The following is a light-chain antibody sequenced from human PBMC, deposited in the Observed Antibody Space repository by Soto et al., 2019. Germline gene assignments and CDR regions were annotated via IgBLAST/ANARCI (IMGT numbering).Light chain of an antibody. CDR3: SSYPSSSTPYV. CDR2: EVS. J-gene: IGLJ1*01. Sequence: QSALTQPASVSGSPGQSITISCTGTSSDVGGYNYVSWYQQHPGKAPKLMIYEVSNRPSGDSDRFSGFKSGNTASLTVSGLQAEYEAAYSFSSYPSSSTPYVFGRGTKLTVL. V-gene: IGLV2-14*03. CDR1: SSDVGGYNY.